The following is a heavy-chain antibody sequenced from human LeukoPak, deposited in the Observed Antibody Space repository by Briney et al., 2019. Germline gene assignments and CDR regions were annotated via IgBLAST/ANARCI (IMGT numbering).Heavy chain of an antibody. CDR3: ARHYIGRID. V-gene: IGHV4-39*01. J-gene: IGHJ4*02. CDR1: GGSISSSSYY. CDR2: IYYSGST. Sequence: SETLSLTCTVSGGSISSSSYYWGWIRQPPGKGLEWIGSIYYSGSTYYNPSLKSRVTISVDTSKNQVSLKLSCVTAADTAVYYCARHYIGRIDWGQGTLVTVSS. D-gene: IGHD1-26*01.